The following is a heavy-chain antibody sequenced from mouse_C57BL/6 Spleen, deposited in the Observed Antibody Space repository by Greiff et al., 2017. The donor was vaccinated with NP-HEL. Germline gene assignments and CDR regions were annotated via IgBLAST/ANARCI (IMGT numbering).Heavy chain of an antibody. J-gene: IGHJ2*01. Sequence: VQLQQSGAELVRPGASVTLSCKASGYTFTDYEMHWVKQTPVHGLEWIGAIDPETGGTAYNQKFKGKAILTADKSSSTAYMELRSLTSEDSAVYYCTAYYGSSYYFDYWGQGTTHTVSS. D-gene: IGHD1-1*01. V-gene: IGHV1-15*01. CDR1: GYTFTDYE. CDR3: TAYYGSSYYFDY. CDR2: IDPETGGT.